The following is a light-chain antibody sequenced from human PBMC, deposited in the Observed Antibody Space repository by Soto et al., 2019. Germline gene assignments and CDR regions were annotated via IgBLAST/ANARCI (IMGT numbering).Light chain of an antibody. J-gene: IGKJ4*01. CDR3: QQYYNTPLT. V-gene: IGKV4-1*01. CDR1: QSVLYSSNNKNY. CDR2: WAS. Sequence: DIVMTQSPDSLAVSLGERATINCKSSQSVLYSSNNKNYLAWYQQKPGQPPHLLIYWASTRESGVPDRFSGSGSGTDFTLTISSLQAEDVAVYNCQQYYNTPLTFGGGTKVEIK.